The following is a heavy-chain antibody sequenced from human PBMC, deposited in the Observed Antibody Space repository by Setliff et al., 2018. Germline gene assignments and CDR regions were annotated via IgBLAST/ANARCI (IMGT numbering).Heavy chain of an antibody. CDR1: GDSINHSF. Sequence: SETLSLTCSVSGDSINHSFWTWVRLSPGKGLEWIGYIYYSGGATYNPSLRGRASIAIGASKAHFSLDLRTVTTADTAVYYCARDASFGFDVWGPGITVTVSS. CDR3: ARDASFGFDV. D-gene: IGHD2-2*01. V-gene: IGHV4-59*01. CDR2: IYYSGGA. J-gene: IGHJ6*02.